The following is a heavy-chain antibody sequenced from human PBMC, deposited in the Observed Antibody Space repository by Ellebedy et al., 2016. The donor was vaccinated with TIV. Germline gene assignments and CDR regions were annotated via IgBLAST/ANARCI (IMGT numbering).Heavy chain of an antibody. CDR1: GYTFTNYY. CDR3: ARALYGGNSGAPFDS. CDR2: IIPLLGIP. Sequence: AASVKVSCKASGYTFTNYYIHWVRQAPGQGLEWMGVIIPLLGIPNYAQKFQGRVTITADKSTSTVYMELSSLRSEDTAVYYCARALYGGNSGAPFDSWGQGTLVTVSS. J-gene: IGHJ5*01. D-gene: IGHD4-23*01. V-gene: IGHV1-69*10.